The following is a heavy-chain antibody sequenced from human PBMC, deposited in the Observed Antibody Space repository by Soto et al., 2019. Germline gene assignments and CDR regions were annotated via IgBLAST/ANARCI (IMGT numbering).Heavy chain of an antibody. CDR2: ISAYNGST. J-gene: IGHJ6*02. V-gene: IGHV1-18*01. Sequence: SVKVSCKASGYTFTSYGISWVRQAPGQGLEWMGWISAYNGSTNYAQKLQGRVTMTTDTSTSTAYMELRSLRSDDTAVYYCARRRITMVRGVITTNYYYYYGMDVWGQGTTVTVSS. CDR1: GYTFTSYG. CDR3: ARRRITMVRGVITTNYYYYYGMDV. D-gene: IGHD3-10*01.